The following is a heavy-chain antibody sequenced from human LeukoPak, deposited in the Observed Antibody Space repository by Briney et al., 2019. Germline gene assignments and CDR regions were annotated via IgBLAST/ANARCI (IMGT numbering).Heavy chain of an antibody. J-gene: IGHJ4*02. CDR3: AKGEDYDILTGYSYFDY. CDR1: GFTFSSYA. CDR2: ISDSGGST. D-gene: IGHD3-9*01. Sequence: GGSLRLSCAASGFTFSSYAMSWVRQAPGKGLEWVSAISDSGGSTYYADSVKGRFTVSRDNSKNTLYLQMNSLRAEDTAVYYCAKGEDYDILTGYSYFDYWGQGTLVTVSS. V-gene: IGHV3-23*01.